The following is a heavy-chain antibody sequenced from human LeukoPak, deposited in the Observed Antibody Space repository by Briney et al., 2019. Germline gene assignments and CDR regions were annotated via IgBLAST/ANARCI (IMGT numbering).Heavy chain of an antibody. V-gene: IGHV3-48*03. CDR2: ISSSGSTI. CDR1: GFTFSSCE. Sequence: GGSLRLSCAASGFTFSSCEMNWVRQAPGKGLEWVSYISSSGSTIYYADSVKGRFTISRDNAKNSLYLQMNSLRAEDTAVYYCAKVEYYYYMDVWGKGTTVTVSS. J-gene: IGHJ6*03. CDR3: AKVEYYYYMDV.